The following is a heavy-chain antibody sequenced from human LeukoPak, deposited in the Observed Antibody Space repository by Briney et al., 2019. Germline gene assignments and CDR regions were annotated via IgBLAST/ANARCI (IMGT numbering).Heavy chain of an antibody. Sequence: PGGSLRLSCAASGFTFRSYGMNWVRQAPGKGLTWVAGISYDGKKKYYAGAVEGRFSISRDNSASTLYLQMDSLRPEDTAIYYCAKHGRHYFDTTGTFDDWGQGTLVAVSS. D-gene: IGHD3-22*01. CDR1: GFTFRSYG. V-gene: IGHV3-30*18. J-gene: IGHJ4*01. CDR2: ISYDGKKK. CDR3: AKHGRHYFDTTGTFDD.